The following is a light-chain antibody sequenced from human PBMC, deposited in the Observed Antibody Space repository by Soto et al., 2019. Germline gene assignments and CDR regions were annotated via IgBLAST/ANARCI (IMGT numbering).Light chain of an antibody. J-gene: IGLJ1*01. Sequence: QSALTQPASVSGSPGQSITISCTGTSTDVNGRNYVSWYQQHPGKAPKVIIYDVTNRPSGISHRFSGSKSGNTASLTISGLQAEDEADYYCCSYTSGTSVFGTGTKVTVL. CDR3: CSYTSGTSV. V-gene: IGLV2-14*03. CDR1: STDVNGRNY. CDR2: DVT.